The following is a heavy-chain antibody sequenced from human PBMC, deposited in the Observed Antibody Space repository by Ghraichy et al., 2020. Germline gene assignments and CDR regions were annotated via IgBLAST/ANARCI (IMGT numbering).Heavy chain of an antibody. V-gene: IGHV4-30-2*01. Sequence: LSLTCAVSGGSISSGGYSWSWIRQPPGKGLEWIGYIYHSGSTYYNPSLKSRVTISVDRSKNQFSLKLSSVTAADTAVYYCARAGGGYCSGGSCYGVAFDIWGQGTMVTVSS. CDR3: ARAGGGYCSGGSCYGVAFDI. D-gene: IGHD2-15*01. J-gene: IGHJ3*02. CDR1: GGSISSGGYS. CDR2: IYHSGST.